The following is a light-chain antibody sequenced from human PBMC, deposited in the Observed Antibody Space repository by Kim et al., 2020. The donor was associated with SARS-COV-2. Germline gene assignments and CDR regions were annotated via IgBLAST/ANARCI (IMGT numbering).Light chain of an antibody. CDR1: QGIGND. J-gene: IGKJ3*01. CDR3: LQDYNFPFT. CDR2: AAS. V-gene: IGKV1-6*01. Sequence: GDRVTITCRASQGIGNDLSWYQQKPGKAPNLLIYAASSLQSGVPSRFSGSGSGTESTLTINSLQPEDFATYYCLQDYNFPFTFGPGTKVDIK.